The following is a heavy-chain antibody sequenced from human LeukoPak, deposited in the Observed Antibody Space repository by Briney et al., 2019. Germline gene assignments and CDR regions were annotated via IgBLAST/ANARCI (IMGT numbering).Heavy chain of an antibody. CDR2: IPGSGGNT. CDR1: GFTFSNFG. Sequence: GGSLRLSCVASGFTFSNFGMTWVRQAPGKGLEWVSVIPGSGGNTYYADSVTGRFTISRDNSKNTLYLQMNSLRAEDTAVYYCATLYPPHSSSWVLFDYWGQGTLVTVSS. CDR3: ATLYPPHSSSWVLFDY. J-gene: IGHJ4*02. V-gene: IGHV3-23*01. D-gene: IGHD6-13*01.